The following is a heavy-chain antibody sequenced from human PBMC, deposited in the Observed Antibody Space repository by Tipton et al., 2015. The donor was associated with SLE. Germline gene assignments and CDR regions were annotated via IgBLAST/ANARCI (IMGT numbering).Heavy chain of an antibody. Sequence: TLSLTCTVSGDSISSSAYYWGWVRQPPGKGLEWIGTIFYSGSTYYNPSLESRVTISVDTSKNQFSLKLSSVTAADTAVYYCARGGEAVAGTSYFQHWGQGTLVTVSS. V-gene: IGHV4-39*07. CDR1: GDSISSSAYY. D-gene: IGHD6-19*01. J-gene: IGHJ1*01. CDR3: ARGGEAVAGTSYFQH. CDR2: IFYSGST.